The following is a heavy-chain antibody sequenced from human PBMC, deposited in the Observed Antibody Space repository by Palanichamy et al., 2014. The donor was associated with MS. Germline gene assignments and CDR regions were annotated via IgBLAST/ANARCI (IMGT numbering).Heavy chain of an antibody. J-gene: IGHJ4*02. Sequence: QVQLVESGGGVVQPGTSLRLSCAAFGFIFSSHAMYWVRQAPGKGLEWVAVIWFDERDKYYADSVKGRFTISRDNSKNTLYLQMNSLGAQDTARYYCARGEGGTFDYWGQGTLVTVSS. CDR1: GFIFSSHA. CDR2: IWFDERDK. D-gene: IGHD1-26*01. CDR3: ARGEGGTFDY. V-gene: IGHV3-33*01.